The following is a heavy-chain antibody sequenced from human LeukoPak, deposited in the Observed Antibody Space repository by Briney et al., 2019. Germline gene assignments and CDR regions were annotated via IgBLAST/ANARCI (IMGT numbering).Heavy chain of an antibody. D-gene: IGHD3-22*01. V-gene: IGHV3-48*02. Sequence: GGSLRLSCAASGFTFSTYSMNWVRQAPGQGLEWFAYISNSGSTVKYGDSVKGRFTISRDNAKNSLYLQMNSLRDEDTAVYYCARGVEGSYYYDSSGKGNALDIWGQGTMVTVSS. CDR3: ARGVEGSYYYDSSGKGNALDI. CDR2: ISNSGSTV. CDR1: GFTFSTYS. J-gene: IGHJ3*02.